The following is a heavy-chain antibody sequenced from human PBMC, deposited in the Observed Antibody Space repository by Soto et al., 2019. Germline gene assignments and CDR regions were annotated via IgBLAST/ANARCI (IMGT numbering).Heavy chain of an antibody. Sequence: QVQLQESGPGLVKPSETLSLSCTVSDGSLSPNYWSWIRQPPGKGLEWIGYIYYAGTTTYNPSLKSRVTISLDTRKSEVSLKLTSVTGADTAVYYCARLGRFYQALDSWGPGTRVTVSS. D-gene: IGHD2-2*01. V-gene: IGHV4-59*08. CDR1: DGSLSPNY. J-gene: IGHJ4*02. CDR2: IYYAGTT. CDR3: ARLGRFYQALDS.